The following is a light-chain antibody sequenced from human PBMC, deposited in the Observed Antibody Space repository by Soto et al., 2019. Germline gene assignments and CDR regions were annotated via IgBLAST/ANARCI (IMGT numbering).Light chain of an antibody. J-gene: IGLJ3*02. CDR1: TSDLGGYKY. Sequence: QSALTQPASVSGSPGQSITISCTGTTSDLGGYKYVSWYQQHPGKAPKLMIYVVSNRPSGVSNRFSGSKSGNTASLTISGLQAEDEADYYCSSYRSSSTPCVFGGGTKLTVL. CDR3: SSYRSSSTPCV. V-gene: IGLV2-14*01. CDR2: VVS.